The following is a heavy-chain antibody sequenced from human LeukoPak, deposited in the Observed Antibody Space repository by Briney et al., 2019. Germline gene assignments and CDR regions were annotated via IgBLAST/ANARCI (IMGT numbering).Heavy chain of an antibody. D-gene: IGHD4-17*01. CDR1: GFTFSSYA. J-gene: IGHJ4*02. CDR3: ARGQRSTVSYFDY. CDR2: ISGSGGST. Sequence: GRALRLSCAASGFTFSSYAMHGVRQAPGRGVEWVSAISGSGGSTYYADCVKGRFTISRDNSKNTLYLQMNSLRAEDTAVYYCARGQRSTVSYFDYWGQGTLVTVSS. V-gene: IGHV3-23*01.